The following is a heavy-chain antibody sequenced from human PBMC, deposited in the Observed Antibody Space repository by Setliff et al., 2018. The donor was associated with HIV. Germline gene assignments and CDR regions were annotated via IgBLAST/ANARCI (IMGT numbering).Heavy chain of an antibody. J-gene: IGHJ4*02. Sequence: ASVKVSCKTSGYTFNAFYIYWVRQAPGQGLEWMGMINPSGSITNYAQKFQGRLTLTRDTSMSTVYMELNSLKSEDTAVYYCARGPHCSSTSCFGGFDYWGQGTLVTVSS. CDR1: GYTFNAFY. CDR3: ARGPHCSSTSCFGGFDY. V-gene: IGHV1-46*02. CDR2: INPSGSIT. D-gene: IGHD2-2*01.